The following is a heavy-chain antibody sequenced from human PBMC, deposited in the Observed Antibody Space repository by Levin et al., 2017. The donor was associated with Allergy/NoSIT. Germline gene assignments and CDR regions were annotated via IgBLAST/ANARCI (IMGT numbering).Heavy chain of an antibody. J-gene: IGHJ6*02. Sequence: SETLSLTCTVSGGSISSSSYYWGWIRQPPGKGLEWIGSIYYSGSTYYNPSLKSRVTISVDTSKNQFSLKLSSVTAADTAVYYCARIQWLGDYYYYYGMDVWGQGTTVTVSS. D-gene: IGHD6-19*01. CDR3: ARIQWLGDYYYYYGMDV. CDR1: GGSISSSSYY. CDR2: IYYSGST. V-gene: IGHV4-39*01.